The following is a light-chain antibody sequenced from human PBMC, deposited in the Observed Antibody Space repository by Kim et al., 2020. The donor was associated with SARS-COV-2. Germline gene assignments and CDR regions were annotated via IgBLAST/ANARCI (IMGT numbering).Light chain of an antibody. V-gene: IGKV1-39*01. Sequence: SASVGDRVTISCRASQTIASYLNWYQQKPGKAPKLLIYAASILQSGVPSRFSGSGSGTDFTLTISSLQPEDFATYFCQQIYNIPYTFGQGTKLEI. CDR2: AAS. CDR1: QTIASY. J-gene: IGKJ2*01. CDR3: QQIYNIPYT.